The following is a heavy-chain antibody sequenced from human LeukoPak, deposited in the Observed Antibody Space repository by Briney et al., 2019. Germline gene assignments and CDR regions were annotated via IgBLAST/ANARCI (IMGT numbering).Heavy chain of an antibody. J-gene: IGHJ4*02. CDR2: INPSGGST. D-gene: IGHD1-26*01. V-gene: IGHV1-46*01. CDR3: AREDNIVGASFDY. CDR1: GYTFTSYY. Sequence: AASVKVSCKASGYTFTSYYMHWVRQAPGQGLEWMGIINPSGGSTSYAQKFQGRVTMTRDMSTSTVYMELSSLRAEDTAVYYCAREDNIVGASFDYWGQGTLVTVSS.